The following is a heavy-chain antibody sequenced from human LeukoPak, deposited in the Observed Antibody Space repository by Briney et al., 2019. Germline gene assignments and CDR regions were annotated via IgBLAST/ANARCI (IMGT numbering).Heavy chain of an antibody. CDR1: GFTFSSYA. D-gene: IGHD2-2*01. CDR3: ARAGYCSSTSCYYPGDY. Sequence: GGSLRLSCAASGFTFSSYAMHWVRPAPGRGLDWVAVISYDRSNKYYADSVKGRFTISRDNSKNTLYLQMNSLRAEDTAVYYCARAGYCSSTSCYYPGDYWGQGTLVTVSS. J-gene: IGHJ4*02. V-gene: IGHV3-30*04. CDR2: ISYDRSNK.